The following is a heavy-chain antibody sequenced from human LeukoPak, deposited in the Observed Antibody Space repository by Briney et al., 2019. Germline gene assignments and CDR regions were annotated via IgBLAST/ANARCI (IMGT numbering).Heavy chain of an antibody. V-gene: IGHV1-8*01. J-gene: IGHJ4*02. D-gene: IGHD2-15*01. CDR2: MNPNSGNT. CDR3: ARVLKPRRDLYYFDY. CDR1: GYTFTSYD. Sequence: ASVKVSCKASGYTFTSYDINWVRQATGQGLEWMGWMNPNSGNTGYAQKFLGRVTMTRDTSISTAYMELSSLRSEDTAVYYCARVLKPRRDLYYFDYWGQGTLVTVSS.